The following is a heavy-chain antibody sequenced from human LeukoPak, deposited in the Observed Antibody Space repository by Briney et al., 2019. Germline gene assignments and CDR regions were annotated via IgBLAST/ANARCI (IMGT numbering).Heavy chain of an antibody. CDR2: INPNSGGT. Sequence: ASVTVSCMASGYTFTGYYMHWVRQAPGPGLEWMGWINPNSGGTNYAQKFQGRVTMTRDTSISTAYMELSRLRSDDTAVYYCASGYYYDSSGLNWFDPWGQATLVTVSS. CDR1: GYTFTGYY. J-gene: IGHJ5*02. V-gene: IGHV1-2*02. D-gene: IGHD3-22*01. CDR3: ASGYYYDSSGLNWFDP.